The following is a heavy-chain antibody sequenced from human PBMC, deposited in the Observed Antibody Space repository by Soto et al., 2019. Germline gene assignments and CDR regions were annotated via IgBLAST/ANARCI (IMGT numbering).Heavy chain of an antibody. Sequence: QLQLQESGPGLVKPSETLSLTCTVSGGSISSSSYYWGWIRQPPGKGLEWIGSIYYSGSPYYNPSLKIRVTITVDTSKHQFSLKLSSVTAADTAVYYCASQGSGGSGSYGYWGQGTLVTVSS. CDR3: ASQGSGGSGSYGY. CDR1: GGSISSSSYY. J-gene: IGHJ4*02. D-gene: IGHD3-10*01. CDR2: IYYSGSP. V-gene: IGHV4-39*01.